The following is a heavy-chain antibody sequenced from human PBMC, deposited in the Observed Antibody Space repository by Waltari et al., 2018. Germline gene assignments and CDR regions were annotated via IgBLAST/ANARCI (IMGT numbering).Heavy chain of an antibody. Sequence: QVQLQESGPGLVKPSETLSLTCTVSGGSISSYYWSWIRQPPGKGLEWIGYIYYSGSTNYNPSLKSRVTISVDTSKNQFSLKLSSVTAADTAVYYCAGVNSSGYQYYFDYWGQGTLVTVSS. J-gene: IGHJ4*02. CDR1: GGSISSYY. D-gene: IGHD3-22*01. CDR3: AGVNSSGYQYYFDY. V-gene: IGHV4-59*01. CDR2: IYYSGST.